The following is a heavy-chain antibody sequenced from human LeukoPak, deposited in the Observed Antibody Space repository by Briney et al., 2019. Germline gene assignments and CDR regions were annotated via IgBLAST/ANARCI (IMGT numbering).Heavy chain of an antibody. J-gene: IGHJ4*02. CDR1: GFTVSSNY. D-gene: IGHD6-13*01. CDR3: AKSGPYSSSWYGVESLDY. CDR2: IYSGGRT. V-gene: IGHV3-66*01. Sequence: GGSLRLSCAASGFTVSSNYMSWVRQAPGKGLEWVSVIYSGGRTYYADSVKGRFTISRDNSKNTLYLQMNSLRAEDTAVYYCAKSGPYSSSWYGVESLDYWGQGTLVTVSS.